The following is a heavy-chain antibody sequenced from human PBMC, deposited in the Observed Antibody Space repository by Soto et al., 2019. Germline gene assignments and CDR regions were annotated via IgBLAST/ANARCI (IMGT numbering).Heavy chain of an antibody. CDR1: GFTFSSYA. V-gene: IGHV3-30-3*01. CDR3: ARSEVINYDASLPHD. CDR2: ISYDRNNK. D-gene: IGHD3-10*01. Sequence: QVQLMESGGGVVQPGRSLRLSCAASGFTFSSYAMHWVRQAPGKGLEWVAVISYDRNNKYYADSVKGRCTISRDNSKNTVYLQMNSLRVEDTAVYYCARSEVINYDASLPHDWGQGTLVTVSS. J-gene: IGHJ4*02.